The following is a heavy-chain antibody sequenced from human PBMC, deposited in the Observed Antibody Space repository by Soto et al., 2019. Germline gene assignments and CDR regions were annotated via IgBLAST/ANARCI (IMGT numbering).Heavy chain of an antibody. J-gene: IGHJ4*02. V-gene: IGHV4-30-2*01. D-gene: IGHD2-21*02. Sequence: QLQLKESGSGLVKPSQTLSLTCTVSGGSINCEGCSWSWIRQPPGKGLEWVGYIYYTGSTYYNPSLESRVTLSIDRSKGQFSLKLSSVTAADTAVYFCARDTWVTSFDYWSQGTLVTVSS. CDR1: GGSINCEGCS. CDR2: IYYTGST. CDR3: ARDTWVTSFDY.